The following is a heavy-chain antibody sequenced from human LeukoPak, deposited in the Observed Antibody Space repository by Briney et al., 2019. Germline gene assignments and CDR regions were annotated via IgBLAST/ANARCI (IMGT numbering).Heavy chain of an antibody. Sequence: TGGSLRLSCAASGFTFDGYAMHWVRHAPGKGLEWVSGISWNSGSIGYADSVKGRFTISRDNAKNSLYLQMNSLRAEDTAVYYCAELGITMIGGVWGKGTTVTISS. CDR1: GFTFDGYA. V-gene: IGHV3-9*01. CDR3: AELGITMIGGV. CDR2: ISWNSGSI. J-gene: IGHJ6*04. D-gene: IGHD3-10*02.